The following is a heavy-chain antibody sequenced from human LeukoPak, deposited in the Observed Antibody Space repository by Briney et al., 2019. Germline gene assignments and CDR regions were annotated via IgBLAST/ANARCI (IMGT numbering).Heavy chain of an antibody. J-gene: IGHJ4*02. CDR1: GGSFSGYY. V-gene: IGHV4-34*01. CDR3: ARGTPLAILTGYSPYYFDY. CDR2: INHSGST. D-gene: IGHD3-9*01. Sequence: SETLSLTCAVYGGSFSGYYWSWIRQPPGKGLEWIGEINHSGSTNYNPSLKSRVTISVDTSKNQFSLKLSSVTAADTAVYYCARGTPLAILTGYSPYYFDYWGQGTLVTVSS.